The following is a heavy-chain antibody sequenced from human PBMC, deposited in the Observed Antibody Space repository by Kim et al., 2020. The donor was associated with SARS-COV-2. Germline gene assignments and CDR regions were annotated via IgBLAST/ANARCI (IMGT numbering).Heavy chain of an antibody. Sequence: GGSLRLSCAASGFTFSSYSMNWVRQAPGKGLEWVSSISSSSSYIYYADSVKGRFTISRDNAKNSLYLQMNSLRAEDTAVYYCARGVSVPDYDSSGEDFDYWGQGTLVTVSS. V-gene: IGHV3-21*01. D-gene: IGHD3-22*01. J-gene: IGHJ4*02. CDR3: ARGVSVPDYDSSGEDFDY. CDR2: ISSSSSYI. CDR1: GFTFSSYS.